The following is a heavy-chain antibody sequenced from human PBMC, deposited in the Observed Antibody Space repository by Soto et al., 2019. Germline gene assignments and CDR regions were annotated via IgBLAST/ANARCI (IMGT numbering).Heavy chain of an antibody. Sequence: PGGSLRLSCAASGFTFSSYNMNWVRQAPGKGLEWVSYISSSSSTIYYADSVKGRFTISRDNAKNSLYLQMSTLRDEDTAVYYCARGIGIIEAAWYFDYWGQGALVTVSS. CDR3: ARGIGIIEAAWYFDY. V-gene: IGHV3-48*02. D-gene: IGHD6-13*01. CDR1: GFTFSSYN. J-gene: IGHJ4*02. CDR2: ISSSSSTI.